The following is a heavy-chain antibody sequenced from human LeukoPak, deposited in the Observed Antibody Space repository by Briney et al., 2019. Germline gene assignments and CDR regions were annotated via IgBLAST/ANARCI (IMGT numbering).Heavy chain of an antibody. Sequence: PSGTLSLTCAVSGGSVSTNNWWSWVRQPPGKGLEWIGEIYPSGNTKYNPSLKSRVTISIDKSKNHFSLNWTSVTAADTAVFYCARGKVIAVAAMNYYYSGMDVWGQGTTVTVSS. D-gene: IGHD6-19*01. CDR1: GGSVSTNNW. CDR2: IYPSGNT. V-gene: IGHV4-4*02. CDR3: ARGKVIAVAAMNYYYSGMDV. J-gene: IGHJ6*02.